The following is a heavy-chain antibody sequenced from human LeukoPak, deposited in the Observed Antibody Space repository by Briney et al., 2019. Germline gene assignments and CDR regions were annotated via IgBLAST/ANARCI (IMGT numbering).Heavy chain of an antibody. J-gene: IGHJ5*02. Sequence: GRSLRLSCAASGFTFSSYGMHWVRQAPGKGLEWVAVISYDGSNKYYADSVKGRFTISRDNSKNTLYLQMNSLRAEDTAVYYCARVGGVGILTGYELDPWGQGTLVTVSS. D-gene: IGHD3-9*01. CDR2: ISYDGSNK. CDR1: GFTFSSYG. CDR3: ARVGGVGILTGYELDP. V-gene: IGHV3-30*04.